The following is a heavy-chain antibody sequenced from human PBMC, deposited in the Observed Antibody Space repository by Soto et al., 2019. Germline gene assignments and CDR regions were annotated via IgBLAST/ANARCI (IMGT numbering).Heavy chain of an antibody. J-gene: IGHJ4*02. Sequence: TSETLSLTCGVSGYSIRSAFYWGWIRQPPGKGLEWIGSIHHGGTTYYNPSFNSRVTISIDTSRNHFSLKLTSVTAADTAVYYCARVEVRGVIGTPGYFDYWGQGTLVTVSS. D-gene: IGHD3-10*01. V-gene: IGHV4-38-2*01. CDR1: GYSIRSAFY. CDR3: ARVEVRGVIGTPGYFDY. CDR2: IHHGGTT.